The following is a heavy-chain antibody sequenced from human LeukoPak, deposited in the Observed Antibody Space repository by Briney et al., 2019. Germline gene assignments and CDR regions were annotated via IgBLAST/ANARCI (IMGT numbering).Heavy chain of an antibody. V-gene: IGHV3-23*01. D-gene: IGHD5-12*01. CDR3: AREAAYSGYDPVDY. CDR2: ISGSGGST. CDR1: GFTFSTYG. Sequence: PGGSLRLSCAGSGFTFSTYGMTWVRQAPGKGLEWVSAISGSGGSTYYADSVKGRFTISRDNAKNSLYLQMNSLRAEDTAVYYCAREAAYSGYDPVDYWGQGTLVTVSS. J-gene: IGHJ4*02.